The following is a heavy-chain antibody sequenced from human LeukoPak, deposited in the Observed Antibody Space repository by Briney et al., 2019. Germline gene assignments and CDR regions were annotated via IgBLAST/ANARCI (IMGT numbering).Heavy chain of an antibody. J-gene: IGHJ4*02. Sequence: GASVKVSCKASGGTFSSYAISWVRQAPGQGLEWMGGIIPIFGTANYAQKFQGRVTITADESTGTAYMELSSLRSEDTAVYYCAGCIVGATTLDYWGQGTLVTVSS. CDR1: GGTFSSYA. CDR2: IIPIFGTA. CDR3: AGCIVGATTLDY. V-gene: IGHV1-69*13. D-gene: IGHD1-26*01.